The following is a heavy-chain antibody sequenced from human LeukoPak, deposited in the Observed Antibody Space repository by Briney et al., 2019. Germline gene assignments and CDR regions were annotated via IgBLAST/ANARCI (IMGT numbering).Heavy chain of an antibody. CDR1: GFTFSSYS. J-gene: IGHJ5*02. CDR2: ISSSSSYI. V-gene: IGHV3-21*06. CDR3: ARDGRSDFGRWFDP. Sequence: GGSLRLSCAASGFTFSSYSMNWVRQAPGKGLEWVSSISSSSSYIYYADSVKGRFTVSRDNAKNSLYLQMNSLRAEDTAVYYCARDGRSDFGRWFDPWGQGTLVTVSS. D-gene: IGHD4-17*01.